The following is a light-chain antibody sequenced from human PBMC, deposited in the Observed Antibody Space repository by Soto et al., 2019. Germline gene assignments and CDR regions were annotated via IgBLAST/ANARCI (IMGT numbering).Light chain of an antibody. CDR1: QNVGHY. CDR2: DAS. J-gene: IGKJ4*01. CDR3: QQRVNWPPT. V-gene: IGKV3-11*01. Sequence: TKASSRLAFFPGEKGNLSLRAGQNVGHYLAWYQQKPGQPPRLLFFDASNRVTGVPARFSAGGSGTDFTLIISNLEPEDFAVYYCQQRVNWPPTFGGGTKVEI.